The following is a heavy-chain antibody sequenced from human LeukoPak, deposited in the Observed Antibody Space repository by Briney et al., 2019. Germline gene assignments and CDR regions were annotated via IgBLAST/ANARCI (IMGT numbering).Heavy chain of an antibody. V-gene: IGHV3-66*01. J-gene: IGHJ5*02. Sequence: GGSLRLSCAASGFSVSTNYMRWVRQARGRGLEWVSVIYSGGSTYYADSVKGRFTISRDNSKNTLYLQMNSLRAEDTAVYYCATDIRDGYANNWFDPWGQGTLVTVSS. CDR3: ATDIRDGYANNWFDP. CDR2: IYSGGST. D-gene: IGHD5-24*01. CDR1: GFSVSTNY.